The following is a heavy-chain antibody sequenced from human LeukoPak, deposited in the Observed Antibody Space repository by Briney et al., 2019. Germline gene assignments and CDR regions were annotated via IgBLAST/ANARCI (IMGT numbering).Heavy chain of an antibody. CDR2: IYYSGST. J-gene: IGHJ4*02. Sequence: SETLSLTCAVYGGSFSGYYWGWIRQPPGKGLERIGSIYYSGSTYYNPSLKSRVTISVDTSKNQFSLKLSSVTAADTAVYYCATTTVTTRLVSNWGQGTLVTVSS. CDR3: ATTTVTTRLVSN. D-gene: IGHD4-17*01. CDR1: GGSFSGYY. V-gene: IGHV4-39*01.